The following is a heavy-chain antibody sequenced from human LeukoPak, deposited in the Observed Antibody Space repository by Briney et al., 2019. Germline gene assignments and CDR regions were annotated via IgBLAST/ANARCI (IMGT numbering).Heavy chain of an antibody. CDR2: NIPIFATP. D-gene: IGHD6-19*01. Sequence: SVKVSCKASGRAFSAYDISWLRQAPGQGFEWMGGNIPIFATPVYTQRFQGRLSITADESTNTAYMELSSLTPEDAAVFYCARAVGGTVHSGGVRFDPWGQGTLVTVSS. CDR3: ARAVGGTVHSGGVRFDP. CDR1: GRAFSAYD. V-gene: IGHV1-69*01. J-gene: IGHJ5*02.